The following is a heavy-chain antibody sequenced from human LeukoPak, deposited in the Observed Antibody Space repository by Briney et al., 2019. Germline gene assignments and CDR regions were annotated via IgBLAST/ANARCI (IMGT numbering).Heavy chain of an antibody. CDR3: ARDRRICSSTSCYRDYYYYGMDV. CDR1: GYTFTSYG. V-gene: IGHV1-18*01. J-gene: IGHJ6*02. CDR2: ISAYNGNT. D-gene: IGHD2-2*02. Sequence: ASVKVFCKASGYTFTSYGISWVRQAPGQGLEWMGWISAYNGNTNYAQKLQGRVTMTTDTSTSTAYMELRSLRSDDTAVYYCARDRRICSSTSCYRDYYYYGMDVWGQGTTVTVSS.